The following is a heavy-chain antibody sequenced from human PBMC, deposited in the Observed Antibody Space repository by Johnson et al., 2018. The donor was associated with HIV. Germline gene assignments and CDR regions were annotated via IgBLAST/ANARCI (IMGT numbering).Heavy chain of an antibody. V-gene: IGHV3-13*01. CDR1: GFSSSSYD. Sequence: VQLVESGGGLVQPGGSLRLSCAASGFSSSSYDMHWVRQRTGKGLEWVSGIGTAGDTYYQATVTGRLTISSVNAKNYLYLQMNSLRAGDTAVYYCARGGIAARIDAFDIWGQGTMVTVSS. J-gene: IGHJ3*02. CDR2: IGTAGDT. D-gene: IGHD6-6*01. CDR3: ARGGIAARIDAFDI.